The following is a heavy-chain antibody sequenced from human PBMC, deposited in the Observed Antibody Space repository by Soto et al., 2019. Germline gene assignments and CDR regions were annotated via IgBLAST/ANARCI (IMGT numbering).Heavy chain of an antibody. V-gene: IGHV4-31*03. Sequence: QVQLQESGPGLVKPSQTLSLTCTVSGGSISSGGYYWSWIRQHPGKGLEWIGYIYYSGSTYYNPSLKSRVTISVDTSKNQFSLKLRSVTAADTAVYDCARDRLTWIQLWFGAFDIWGQGTMVTVSS. CDR2: IYYSGST. CDR3: ARDRLTWIQLWFGAFDI. D-gene: IGHD5-18*01. J-gene: IGHJ3*02. CDR1: GGSISSGGYY.